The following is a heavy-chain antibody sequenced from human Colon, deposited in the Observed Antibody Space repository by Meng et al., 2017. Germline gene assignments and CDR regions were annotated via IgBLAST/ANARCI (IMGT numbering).Heavy chain of an antibody. CDR2: SYDSGST. CDR3: ARVLVPAARADLNWFDP. J-gene: IGHJ5*02. D-gene: IGHD2-2*01. Sequence: QVQLQESGPGLVRPSQTLSLNCAISGASISRGDYFWSWIRQPPGKGLEGIGYSYDSGSTYYNPSLKSRATISVDTSKNQFSLKVSSVTAADTAVYYCARVLVPAARADLNWFDPWGQGILVTVSS. CDR1: GASISRGDYF. V-gene: IGHV4-30-4*01.